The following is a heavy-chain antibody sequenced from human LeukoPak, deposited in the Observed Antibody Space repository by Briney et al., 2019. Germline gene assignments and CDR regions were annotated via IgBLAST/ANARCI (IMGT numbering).Heavy chain of an antibody. D-gene: IGHD1-26*01. J-gene: IGHJ4*02. Sequence: GGSLRLSCAASGFTFSSYAMHWVRQAPGKALEWVAVISYDGSNKYYADSVKGRFTISRDNSKNTLYLQMNSLRAEDTAVYYCAREWWELPNYFDYWGQGTLVTVSS. CDR1: GFTFSSYA. V-gene: IGHV3-30-3*01. CDR2: ISYDGSNK. CDR3: AREWWELPNYFDY.